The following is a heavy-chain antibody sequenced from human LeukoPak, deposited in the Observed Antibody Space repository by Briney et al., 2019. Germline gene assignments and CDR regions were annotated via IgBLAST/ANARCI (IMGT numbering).Heavy chain of an antibody. CDR2: ISSSSSYI. CDR1: GFTFNSYG. D-gene: IGHD3-10*01. V-gene: IGHV3-21*01. CDR3: ARDLRRFGESFDY. Sequence: GGSLRLSCAASGFTFNSYGMTWFRQAPGKGLEWVSSISSSSSYIYYADSVKGRFTISRDNAKNSLYLQVNSLRAEDTAVYYCARDLRRFGESFDYWGQGTLVTVSS. J-gene: IGHJ4*02.